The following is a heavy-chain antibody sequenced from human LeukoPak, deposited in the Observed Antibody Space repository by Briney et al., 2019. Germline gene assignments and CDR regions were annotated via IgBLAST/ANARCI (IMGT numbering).Heavy chain of an antibody. J-gene: IGHJ5*02. D-gene: IGHD4-17*01. CDR1: GFTFSSYG. CDR3: AKTSTVWFDP. CDR2: IQYDGSNK. Sequence: GGSLRLSCATSGFTFSSYGMHWVRQAPGKGLEWVAFIQYDGSNKHYADSVKGRFTISRDNSKNTLYLQMSSLRTEDTAVYYCAKTSTVWFDPWGQGTLVTVSS. V-gene: IGHV3-30*02.